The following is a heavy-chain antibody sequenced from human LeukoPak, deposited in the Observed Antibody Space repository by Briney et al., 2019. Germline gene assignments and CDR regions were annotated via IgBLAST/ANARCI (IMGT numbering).Heavy chain of an antibody. CDR1: GFTASSNH. Sequence: GGSLRLSCAASGFTASSNHISWVRQAPGKGLERVSVLSSGENTYYEDSVKGRFTISRDNPKNTMYLQMNRLRAEEKAVYYCAKGDYGDRQYFQHWGQGTLVTVSS. CDR3: AKGDYGDRQYFQH. D-gene: IGHD2-21*02. CDR2: LSSGENT. V-gene: IGHV3-53*01. J-gene: IGHJ1*01.